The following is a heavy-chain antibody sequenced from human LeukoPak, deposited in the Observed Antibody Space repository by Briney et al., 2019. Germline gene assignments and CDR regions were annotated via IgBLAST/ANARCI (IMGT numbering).Heavy chain of an antibody. CDR2: ISAYNGNT. Sequence: ASVKVSCKASGYTFTSYGISWVRQAPGQGLEWMGLISAYNGNTNYAQKLQGRVTMTTDTSTSTAYMELRSLRSDDTAVYYCARDGLRLGELSPTPDYWGQGTLVTVSS. J-gene: IGHJ4*02. V-gene: IGHV1-18*01. CDR3: ARDGLRLGELSPTPDY. D-gene: IGHD3-16*02. CDR1: GYTFTSYG.